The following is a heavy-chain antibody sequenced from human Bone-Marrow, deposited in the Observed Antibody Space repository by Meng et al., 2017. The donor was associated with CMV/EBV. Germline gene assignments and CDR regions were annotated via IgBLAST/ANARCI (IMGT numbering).Heavy chain of an antibody. CDR3: ARERSSTGMD. Sequence: ETLSLTCAASGFTFSNFPVYWVRQAPGKGLEWVSVIYSGGSTYYADSVKGRFTISRDNSKNTLYLQMNSLRAEDTAVYYCARERSSTGMDWGQGTLVTVSS. CDR2: IYSGGST. J-gene: IGHJ1*01. V-gene: IGHV3-66*02. D-gene: IGHD6-13*01. CDR1: GFTFSNFP.